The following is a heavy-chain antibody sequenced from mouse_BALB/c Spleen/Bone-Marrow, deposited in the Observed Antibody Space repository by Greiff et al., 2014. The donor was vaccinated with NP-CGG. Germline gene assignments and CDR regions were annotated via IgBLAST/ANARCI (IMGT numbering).Heavy chain of an antibody. V-gene: IGHV7-3*02. CDR1: GFTFTAYY. Sequence: EVMLVESGGGLVQPGGSLRLSCATSGFTFTAYYMSWVRQPPGKALEWLTFIRNKANGYTTEYSASVKGRFTISRDNSQSILYLQMNTLRAEDSATYYCARDTGLLRFDYWGQGTTLTVSS. J-gene: IGHJ2*01. CDR3: ARDTGLLRFDY. D-gene: IGHD2-3*01. CDR2: IRNKANGYTT.